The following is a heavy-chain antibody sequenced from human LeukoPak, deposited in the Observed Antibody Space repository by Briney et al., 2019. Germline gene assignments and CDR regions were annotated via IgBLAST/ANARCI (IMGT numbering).Heavy chain of an antibody. CDR1: GYTFTSYG. D-gene: IGHD3-22*01. V-gene: IGHV1-18*01. CDR2: ISAYNANT. J-gene: IGHJ4*02. Sequence: ASVKVSCKASGYTFTSYGIRWVGQAPGQGVEWRGWISAYNANTNYAQKLQATLTMTTDTSTSTAYMELSSLRSDDTAVYYCARVGVVVITTPQEFDYWGQGTLVTVSS. CDR3: ARVGVVVITTPQEFDY.